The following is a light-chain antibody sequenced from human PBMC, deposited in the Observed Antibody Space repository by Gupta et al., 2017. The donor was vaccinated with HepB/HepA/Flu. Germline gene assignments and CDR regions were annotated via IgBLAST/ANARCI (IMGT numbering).Light chain of an antibody. CDR3: MQALQTPIT. J-gene: IGKJ3*01. Sequence: EIVMTQSPLSLPVTLGEPASISCRSSQSLLHSNGYNYLDWYLQKPGQSPQLLIYLGSNRASGVPDRFSGSGSGTDFTLKISRVEAEDVGVYYCMQALQTPITFGPGTKVEIK. CDR2: LGS. CDR1: QSLLHSNGYNY. V-gene: IGKV2-28*01.